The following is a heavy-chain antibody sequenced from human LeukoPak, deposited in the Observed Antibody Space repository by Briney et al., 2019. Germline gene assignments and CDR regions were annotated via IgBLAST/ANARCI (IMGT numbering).Heavy chain of an antibody. Sequence: SETLSLTCTVSGYSISSGYYWGWIRQPPGKGLEWIGSIYHSGSTYYNPSLKSRVTISVDTSKNQFSLKLSSVTAADTAVYYCARDNFWSGIGAYYYYYMDVWGQGTTVTVSS. CDR1: GYSISSGYY. J-gene: IGHJ6*03. D-gene: IGHD3-3*01. V-gene: IGHV4-38-2*02. CDR2: IYHSGST. CDR3: ARDNFWSGIGAYYYYYMDV.